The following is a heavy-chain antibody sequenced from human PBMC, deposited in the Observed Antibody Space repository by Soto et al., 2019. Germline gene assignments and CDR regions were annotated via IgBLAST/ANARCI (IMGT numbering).Heavy chain of an antibody. Sequence: GGSLRLSCSASGFTFSSYAMHWVRQAPGKGLEYVSAISSNGGSTYYADSVKGRFTISRDNSKNTLYLQMSSLRAEDTAVYYCARGRYFDWLLSYYYYYGMDVWGQGTTVTVSS. D-gene: IGHD3-9*01. V-gene: IGHV3-64D*06. CDR2: ISSNGGST. CDR3: ARGRYFDWLLSYYYYYGMDV. CDR1: GFTFSSYA. J-gene: IGHJ6*02.